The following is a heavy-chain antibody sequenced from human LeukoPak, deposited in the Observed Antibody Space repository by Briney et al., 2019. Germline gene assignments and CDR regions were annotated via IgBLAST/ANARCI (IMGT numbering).Heavy chain of an antibody. CDR2: VSFSGST. Sequence: PETLSLTSIHSGGSLNKYNGSWIRDHPGRGRECRWEVSFSGSTNYNSSLTSLVTISADTSKKQFSLKLSSVAAADTAVYYCALYCRLSSNCGYYGMDVWGQGTTVTVSS. CDR1: GGSLNKYN. D-gene: IGHD2-15*01. CDR3: ALYCRLSSNCGYYGMDV. V-gene: IGHV4-59*08. J-gene: IGHJ6*02.